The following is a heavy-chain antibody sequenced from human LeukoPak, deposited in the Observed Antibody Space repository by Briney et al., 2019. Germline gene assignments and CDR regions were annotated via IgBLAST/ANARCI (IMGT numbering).Heavy chain of an antibody. CDR1: GFTFSSYW. D-gene: IGHD3-3*01. CDR3: ARDPGGYYDFWSGYYKNYYYYGMDV. V-gene: IGHV3-21*01. Sequence: PGGSLRLSCAASGFTFSSYWMNWVRQAPGKGLEWVSSISSSSSYIYYADSVKGRFTISRDNAKNSLYLQMNSLRAEDTAVYYCARDPGGYYDFWSGYYKNYYYYGMDVWGQGTTVTVSS. J-gene: IGHJ6*02. CDR2: ISSSSSYI.